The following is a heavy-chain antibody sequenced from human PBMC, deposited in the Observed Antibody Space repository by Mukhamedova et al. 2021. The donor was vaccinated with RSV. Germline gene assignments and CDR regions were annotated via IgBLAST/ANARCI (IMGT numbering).Heavy chain of an antibody. CDR2: INPNSGGT. D-gene: IGHD4-11*01. CDR3: AKDLGGYSDYSNYNWFDP. V-gene: IGHV1-2*02. Sequence: QGLEWMGWINPNSGGTNYAQKFQGRVTMTRDTSISTAYMELSRLRSDDTAVYYCAKDLGGYSDYSNYNWFDPWGQGTLVTV. J-gene: IGHJ5*02.